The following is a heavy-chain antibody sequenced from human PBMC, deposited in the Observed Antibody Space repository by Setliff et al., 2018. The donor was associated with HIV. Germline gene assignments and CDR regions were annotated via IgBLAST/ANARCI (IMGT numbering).Heavy chain of an antibody. D-gene: IGHD1-1*01. CDR2: IIPMIGTV. CDR3: ARDRASTTNYFDF. CDR1: GGTSSSYA. V-gene: IGHV1-69*05. J-gene: IGHJ4*02. Sequence: ASVKVSCKASGGTSSSYAISWVRQAPGQGLEWMGGIIPMIGTVNYAQKFQGRVSITTYESTSAAYMELSSLRSEDTAVYYCARDRASTTNYFDFWGQGTLVTVSS.